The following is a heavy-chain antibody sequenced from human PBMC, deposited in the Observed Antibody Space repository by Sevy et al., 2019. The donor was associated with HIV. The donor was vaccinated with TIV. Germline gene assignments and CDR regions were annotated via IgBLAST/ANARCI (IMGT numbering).Heavy chain of an antibody. CDR1: GFTFSSYS. J-gene: IGHJ4*02. CDR3: ARERKMYDSSGYYFHFDY. Sequence: GGSLRLSCAASGFTFSSYSMNRVRQAPGKGLEWVSYISRSSSTMYYADSVKGRFTISRDNAKNSLYLQMNSLRDEDTAVYYCARERKMYDSSGYYFHFDYWGQGTLVTVSS. V-gene: IGHV3-48*02. CDR2: ISRSSSTM. D-gene: IGHD3-22*01.